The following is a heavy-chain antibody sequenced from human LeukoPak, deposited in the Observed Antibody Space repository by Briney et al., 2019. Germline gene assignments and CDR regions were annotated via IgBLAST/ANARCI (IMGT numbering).Heavy chain of an antibody. V-gene: IGHV4-34*01. CDR2: INHSGST. Sequence: PSETLPLTCAVYGGSFSGYYWSWIRQPPGKGLEWIGEINHSGSTNYNPSLKSRVTISVDTSKNQFSLKLSSVTAADTAVYYCASGAEVVPAATPNYYYMDVWGKGTTVTVSS. D-gene: IGHD2-2*01. CDR3: ASGAEVVPAATPNYYYMDV. CDR1: GGSFSGYY. J-gene: IGHJ6*03.